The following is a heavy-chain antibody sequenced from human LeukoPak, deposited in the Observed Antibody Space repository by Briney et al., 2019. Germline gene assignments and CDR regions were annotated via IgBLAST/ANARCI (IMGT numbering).Heavy chain of an antibody. CDR1: GYTFTNYG. Sequence: ASVKVSCKASGYTFTNYGIGWVRQAPGQGLEWMGWISAYNGNTNYAQNLQGRVTMTTDTTTSTVYMELRSLRSDDTAVYYCARDPPRDFGVVIMGGDYYMDVWGKGTTVTVSS. V-gene: IGHV1-18*01. CDR2: ISAYNGNT. D-gene: IGHD3-3*01. CDR3: ARDPPRDFGVVIMGGDYYMDV. J-gene: IGHJ6*03.